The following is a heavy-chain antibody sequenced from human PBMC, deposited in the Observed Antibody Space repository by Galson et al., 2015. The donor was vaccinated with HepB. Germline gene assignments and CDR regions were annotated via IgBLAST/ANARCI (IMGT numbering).Heavy chain of an antibody. D-gene: IGHD3-16*01. J-gene: IGHJ5*02. CDR3: VKVPGSAPLRNWFDP. CDR2: ISSNGGST. Sequence: SLRLSCAASGFTFRSYAMHWVRQAPGKGLEYVSAISSNGGSTYYADSVKGRFTISRDNSKNTLYLQMSSLRAEDTVVNYWVKVPGSAPLRNWFDPWGQGTLVTVSS. CDR1: GFTFRSYA. V-gene: IGHV3-64D*06.